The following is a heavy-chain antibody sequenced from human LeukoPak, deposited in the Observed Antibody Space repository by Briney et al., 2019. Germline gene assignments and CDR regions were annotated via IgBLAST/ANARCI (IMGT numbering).Heavy chain of an antibody. D-gene: IGHD1-26*01. CDR2: ISAYNGNT. V-gene: IGHV1-18*01. CDR3: ARDRGGSYHSRLWIDY. J-gene: IGHJ4*02. Sequence: ASVKVSCKASGYTFTGYCISWVRQAPGQGLEWMGWISAYNGNTNYAQKLQGRVTMTTDTSTSTAYMELRSLRSDDTAVYYCARDRGGSYHSRLWIDYWGQGTLVTVSS. CDR1: GYTFTGYC.